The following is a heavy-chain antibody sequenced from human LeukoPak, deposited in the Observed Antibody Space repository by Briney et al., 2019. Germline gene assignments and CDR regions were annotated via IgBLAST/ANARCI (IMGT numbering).Heavy chain of an antibody. CDR1: GGSFSGYY. Sequence: SETLSLTCAVYGGSFSGYYWSWIRQPPGKGLEWIEEINHSGSTNYNPSLKSRVTISVDTSKNQFSLKLSSVTAADTAVYYCARGDGRCSSTSCYRYWFDPWGQGTLVTVSS. D-gene: IGHD2-2*01. J-gene: IGHJ5*02. V-gene: IGHV4-34*01. CDR2: INHSGST. CDR3: ARGDGRCSSTSCYRYWFDP.